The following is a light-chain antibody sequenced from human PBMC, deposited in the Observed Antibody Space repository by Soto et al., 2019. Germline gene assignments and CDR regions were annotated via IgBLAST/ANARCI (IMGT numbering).Light chain of an antibody. CDR3: LLYNGGALV. Sequence: QTVVTQEPSLTVSPGGTVTLTCASSTGAVTSDFYPNWFQQKPGQAPRALIYGTSNKHSWTPTRFSGSLLGGKAALTLSGVQPEDEAEYYCLLYNGGALVFGGGTKVTVL. V-gene: IGLV7-43*01. CDR2: GTS. J-gene: IGLJ2*01. CDR1: TGAVTSDFY.